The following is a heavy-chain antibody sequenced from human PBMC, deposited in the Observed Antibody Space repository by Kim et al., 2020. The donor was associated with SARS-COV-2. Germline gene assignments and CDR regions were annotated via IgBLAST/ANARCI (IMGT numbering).Heavy chain of an antibody. Sequence: SETLSLTCTVSGGSVSSGSYYWSWIRQPPGKGLEWIGYISNSGSTNYNPSLKSRVTISVDTSKNQFSLKLSSVTAADTAVYYCARDSYYDSGGYYLDWYFDLWGRGTLVTVSS. J-gene: IGHJ2*01. CDR3: ARDSYYDSGGYYLDWYFDL. CDR1: GGSVSSGSYY. V-gene: IGHV4-61*01. D-gene: IGHD3-22*01. CDR2: ISNSGST.